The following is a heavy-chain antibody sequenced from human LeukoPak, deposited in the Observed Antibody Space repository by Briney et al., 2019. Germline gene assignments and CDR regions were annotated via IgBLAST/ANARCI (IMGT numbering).Heavy chain of an antibody. CDR3: ARDLRGYPY. Sequence: GGSLRLSCAASGFTFTTYSMNWVRQAPGKGLEWVSFVSSTSRFISYTDSVKGRFTISRDNAKNSLYLQMTSLRAEDTAVYYCARDLRGYPYWGQGTLVTVSS. D-gene: IGHD3-22*01. J-gene: IGHJ1*01. CDR1: GFTFTTYS. V-gene: IGHV3-21*01. CDR2: VSSTSRFI.